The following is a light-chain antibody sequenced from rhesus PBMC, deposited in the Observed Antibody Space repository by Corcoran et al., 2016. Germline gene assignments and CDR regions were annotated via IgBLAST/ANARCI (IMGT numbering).Light chain of an antibody. V-gene: IGKV1-21*01. J-gene: IGKJ4*01. CDR1: QGISNW. CDR2: KAS. Sequence: DIQMTQSPSSLSASVGDRVTITCRASQGISNWLAWYPQKPGKAPKVLIYKASRLQSGVPSRFSGSGPWTVFTLPISSLQPEDFAAYYCLQHNSYPLTFGGGTKVELK. CDR3: LQHNSYPLT.